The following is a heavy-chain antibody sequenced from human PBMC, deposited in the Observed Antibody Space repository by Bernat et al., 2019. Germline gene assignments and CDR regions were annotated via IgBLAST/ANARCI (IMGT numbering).Heavy chain of an antibody. D-gene: IGHD2-8*01. CDR2: IYYSGST. CDR3: AAQEGYCTNGVCYTQRGRNY. V-gene: IGHV4-4*02. CDR1: GGSISSSNW. J-gene: IGHJ4*02. Sequence: QVQLQESGPGLVKPSGTLSLTCAVSGGSISSSNWWSWVRQHPGKGLEWIGYIYYSGSTYYNPSLKSRVTISVDTSKNQFSLKLSSVTAADTAVYYCAAQEGYCTNGVCYTQRGRNYWGQGTLVTVSS.